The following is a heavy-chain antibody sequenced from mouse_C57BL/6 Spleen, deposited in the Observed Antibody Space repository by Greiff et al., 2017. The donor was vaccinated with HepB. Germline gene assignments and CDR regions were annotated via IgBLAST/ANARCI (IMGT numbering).Heavy chain of an antibody. CDR1: GFTFSSYT. CDR2: ISGGGGNT. J-gene: IGHJ2*01. D-gene: IGHD1-1*01. Sequence: DVMLVESGGGLVKPGGSLKLSCAASGFTFSSYTMSWVRQTPEKRLEWVATISGGGGNTYYPDSVKGRFTISRDNAKNTLYLQMSSLRSEDTALYYCARLNYGSENYFDYWGQGTTLTVSS. CDR3: ARLNYGSENYFDY. V-gene: IGHV5-9*01.